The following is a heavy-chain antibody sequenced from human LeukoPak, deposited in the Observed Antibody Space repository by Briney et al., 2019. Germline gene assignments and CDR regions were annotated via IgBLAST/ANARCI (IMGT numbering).Heavy chain of an antibody. D-gene: IGHD3-3*02. Sequence: PSETLSLTCTVSGGYISSYFWSWIRQPPGKGLEWIGYVYHTGHTHYSPSLKSRVTVSLDTSRDQVSLMLSSVTAADTAVYYCARHIFGHLFDYWGQGTLVLVSS. CDR3: ARHIFGHLFDY. J-gene: IGHJ4*02. CDR2: VYHTGHT. V-gene: IGHV4-59*01. CDR1: GGYISSYF.